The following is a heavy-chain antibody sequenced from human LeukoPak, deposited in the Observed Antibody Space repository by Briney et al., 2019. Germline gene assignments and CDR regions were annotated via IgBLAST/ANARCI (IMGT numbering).Heavy chain of an antibody. CDR3: ARSGGYSSDFDY. J-gene: IGHJ4*02. V-gene: IGHV4-59*08. Sequence: XXRQPPGXGLEWIGYIYYSGSTNYNPSLKSRVTISVDTSKNQFSLKLSSVTAADTAVYYCARSGGYSSDFDYWGQGTLVTVSS. D-gene: IGHD5-12*01. CDR2: IYYSGST.